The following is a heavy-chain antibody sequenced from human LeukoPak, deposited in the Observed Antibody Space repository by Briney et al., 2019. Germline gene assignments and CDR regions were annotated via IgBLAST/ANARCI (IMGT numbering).Heavy chain of an antibody. D-gene: IGHD3-22*01. J-gene: IGHJ4*02. CDR3: AKDMVVVITTFDY. CDR1: GLTFSTSG. V-gene: IGHV3-23*01. CDR2: ISGSGGST. Sequence: GGSLRLSCTASGLTFSTSGFNWVRQAPGKGLEWVSAISGSGGSTYYADSVKGRFTISRDNSKNTLYLQMNSLRAEDTAVYYCAKDMVVVITTFDYWGQGTLVTVSS.